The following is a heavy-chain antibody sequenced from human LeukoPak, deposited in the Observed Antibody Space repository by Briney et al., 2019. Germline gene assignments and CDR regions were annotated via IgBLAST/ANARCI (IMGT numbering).Heavy chain of an antibody. Sequence: PGGSLRLSCAASGFTFSSYAMSWVRQAPGKGLEWVSAISGSGGSTYYADSVKGRFTISRDNSKNTLYLQVNSLRAEDTAVYYCATLSRGNSLYFDYWGQGTLVTVSS. J-gene: IGHJ4*02. D-gene: IGHD4-23*01. CDR3: ATLSRGNSLYFDY. CDR2: ISGSGGST. CDR1: GFTFSSYA. V-gene: IGHV3-23*01.